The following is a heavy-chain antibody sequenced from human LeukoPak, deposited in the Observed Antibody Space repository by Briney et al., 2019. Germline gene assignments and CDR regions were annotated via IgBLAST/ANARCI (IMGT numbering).Heavy chain of an antibody. J-gene: IGHJ5*02. CDR1: GGSISSGGYY. CDR3: ARERSKQQLPGYNWFDP. CDR2: IYYSGST. V-gene: IGHV4-31*03. D-gene: IGHD6-13*01. Sequence: SQTLSLTCTVSGGSISSGGYYWSWIRQHPGKGLEWIVYIYYSGSTYYNPSLKSRVNISVDTSKNQFSLKLSSVTAADTAVYYCARERSKQQLPGYNWFDPWGQGTLITVSS.